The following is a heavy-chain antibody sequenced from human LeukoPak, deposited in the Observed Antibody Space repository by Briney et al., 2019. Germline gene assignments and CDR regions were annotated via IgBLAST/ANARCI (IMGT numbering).Heavy chain of an antibody. V-gene: IGHV4-59*12. CDR2: IYYSGST. D-gene: IGHD6-13*01. CDR3: ARGGPAAGRFDY. Sequence: SETLSLTCTVSGGSISSYYRSWIRQPPGKGLEWIGYIYYSGSTNYNPSLKSRVTISVDTSKNQFSLKLSSVTAADTAVYYCARGGPAAGRFDYWGQGTLVTVSS. J-gene: IGHJ4*02. CDR1: GGSISSYY.